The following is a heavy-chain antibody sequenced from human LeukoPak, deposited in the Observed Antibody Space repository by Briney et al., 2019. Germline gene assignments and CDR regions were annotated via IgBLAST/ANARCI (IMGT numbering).Heavy chain of an antibody. CDR2: ISSSSSTI. D-gene: IGHD2-2*01. V-gene: IGHV3-48*01. CDR1: GFTFSSYS. Sequence: PGGSLRLSCAASGFTFSSYSMNWVRQAPGKGLEWVSYISSSSSTIYYADSVKGRFTISRDNAKNSLYLQMNSLRAEDTAVYYCARARTYCSSTSCYGGAFDIWGQGTTVTVSS. CDR3: ARARTYCSSTSCYGGAFDI. J-gene: IGHJ3*02.